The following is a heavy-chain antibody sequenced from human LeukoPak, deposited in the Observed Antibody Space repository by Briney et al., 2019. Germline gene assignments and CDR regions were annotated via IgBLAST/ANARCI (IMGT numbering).Heavy chain of an antibody. J-gene: IGHJ4*02. D-gene: IGHD6-13*01. CDR3: AKAIYSSWYSVDY. CDR1: GFTFSSYS. V-gene: IGHV3-21*04. CDR2: ISSSSSYI. Sequence: GGSLRLSCAASGFTFSSYSMNWVRQAPGKGLEWVSSISSSSSYIYYADSVKGRFTISRDNAKNSLYLQMNSLRAEDTAVYYCAKAIYSSWYSVDYWGQGTLVTVSS.